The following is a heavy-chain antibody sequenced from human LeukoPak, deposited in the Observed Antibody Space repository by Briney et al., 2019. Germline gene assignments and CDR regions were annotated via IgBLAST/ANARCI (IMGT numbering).Heavy chain of an antibody. CDR2: IHHSKSS. Sequence: PSETLSLTCTVSGGSTSSSNYYWGWIRQPPGKGLEWIGEIHHSKSSNYYPSLKSRVTISVDKSKNQFSLELNSVTAADTAVYYCARGGDWLFDYWGQGILVTVSS. CDR3: ARGGDWLFDY. D-gene: IGHD2-21*02. V-gene: IGHV4-39*07. CDR1: GGSTSSSNYY. J-gene: IGHJ4*02.